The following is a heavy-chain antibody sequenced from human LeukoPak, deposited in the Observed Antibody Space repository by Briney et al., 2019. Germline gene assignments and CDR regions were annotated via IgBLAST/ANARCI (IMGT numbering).Heavy chain of an antibody. CDR3: ARTTRGDAFDI. CDR2: IYYSGST. Sequence: SETLSLTCTVSGGSISSSGYYWGWIRQPPGKGLEWIGSIYYSGSTYYNPSLKSRVTISVDTSKNQFSLKLSSVTAADTAVYYCARTTRGDAFDIWGQWTMVTVSS. V-gene: IGHV4-39*01. CDR1: GGSISSSGYY. J-gene: IGHJ3*02. D-gene: IGHD1-26*01.